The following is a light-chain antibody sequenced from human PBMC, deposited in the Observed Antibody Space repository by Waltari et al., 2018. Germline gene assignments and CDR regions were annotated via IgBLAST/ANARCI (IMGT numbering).Light chain of an antibody. CDR1: RSDVGRYNY. CDR3: SSYTGSSTLLYV. CDR2: EVS. Sequence: QSALTQPASVSGSPGQSITISCTGTRSDVGRYNYVAWYQQYPGKAPKLMISEVSNRPSGISNRFSGSKSGNTASLTISGLQAEDESYYYCSSYTGSSTLLYVFGTGTKVTVL. V-gene: IGLV2-14*01. J-gene: IGLJ1*01.